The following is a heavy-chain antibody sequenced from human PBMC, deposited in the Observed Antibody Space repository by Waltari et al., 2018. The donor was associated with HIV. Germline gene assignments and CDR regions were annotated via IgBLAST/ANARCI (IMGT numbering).Heavy chain of an antibody. CDR2: VYYRGST. J-gene: IGHJ2*01. V-gene: IGHV4-31*02. CDR1: GASINSNNYY. Sequence: QVQLQESGPGLVKPSQTLSLTCNVSGASINSNNYYWAWIRQHPERGLECIGLVYYRGSTFSNPSFKSRATISVDTSKNQFSLKLTSMTAADTAVYYCARVVYWYFDLWGRGTLVTVSS. CDR3: ARVVYWYFDL.